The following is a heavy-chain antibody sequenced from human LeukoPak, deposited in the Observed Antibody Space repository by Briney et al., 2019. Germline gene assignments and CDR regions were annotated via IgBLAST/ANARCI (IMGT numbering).Heavy chain of an antibody. CDR2: IFHSRSN. D-gene: IGHD3-3*01. CDR1: GYSLSSGYY. Sequence: SETLSLTCTVSGYSLSSGYYWGWIRQPPGKGLERIGSIFHSRSNYYNPSLKTRVTVSVDTSKNQFSLKLSSVTAADTAVYYCARRPSSYYDFWSGYLNNWFDPWGQGTLVTVSS. CDR3: ARRPSSYYDFWSGYLNNWFDP. J-gene: IGHJ5*02. V-gene: IGHV4-38-2*02.